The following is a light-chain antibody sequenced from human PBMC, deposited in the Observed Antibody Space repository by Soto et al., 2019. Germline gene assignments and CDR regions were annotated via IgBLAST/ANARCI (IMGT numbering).Light chain of an antibody. CDR1: SSDVGGYNY. V-gene: IGLV2-14*01. J-gene: IGLJ2*01. CDR2: EVS. Sequence: QSVLTQPASVSGSPGQSITISCPGTSSDVGGYNYVSWYQQHPGKAPKLMIYEVSNRPSGVSNRFSGSKSGNTASLTISGLQAEDEADYYCSSYTSSSTLVFGGGTQLTVL. CDR3: SSYTSSSTLV.